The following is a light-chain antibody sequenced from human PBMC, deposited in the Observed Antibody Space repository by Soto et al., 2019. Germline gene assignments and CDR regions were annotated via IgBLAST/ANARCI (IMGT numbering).Light chain of an antibody. V-gene: IGKV3-15*01. CDR2: DAS. J-gene: IGKJ1*01. Sequence: EIVMTQSPATLSVSLGERATLSCRASKSVSSYLAWFQQKPGQAPRLLIYDASIRATGIPVRFSGSGSGTEFTLTISRLQSEDFGVYYGQQNTCWPGTFGQGTNVEIK. CDR1: KSVSSY. CDR3: QQNTCWPGT.